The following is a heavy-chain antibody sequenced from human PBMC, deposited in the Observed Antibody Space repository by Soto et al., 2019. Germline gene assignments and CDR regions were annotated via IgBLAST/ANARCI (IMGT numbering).Heavy chain of an antibody. J-gene: IGHJ6*02. V-gene: IGHV4-59*01. CDR2: IYYSGST. Sequence: PSETLSLTCTVSGGSISSYYWGWIRQPPGKGLEWIGYIYYSGSTNYNPSLKSRVTISVDTSKNQFSLKLSSVTAADTAVYYCARDRGGSSSLGGYYYYYGMDVWGQGTTVTVSS. D-gene: IGHD6-6*01. CDR1: GGSISSYY. CDR3: ARDRGGSSSLGGYYYYYGMDV.